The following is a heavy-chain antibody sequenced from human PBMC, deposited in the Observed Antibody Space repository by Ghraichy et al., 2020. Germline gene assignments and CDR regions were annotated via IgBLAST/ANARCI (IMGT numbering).Heavy chain of an antibody. CDR2: INHSGST. D-gene: IGHD6-6*01. J-gene: IGHJ4*02. V-gene: IGHV4-34*01. CDR3: ARIGYSSSDYFDY. Sequence: SETLSLTCAVYGGSFSGYYWSWIRQPPGKGLEWIGEINHSGSTNYNPSLKSRVTISVDTSKNQFSLKLSSVTAADTAVYYCARIGYSSSDYFDYWGQGTLVTVSS. CDR1: GGSFSGYY.